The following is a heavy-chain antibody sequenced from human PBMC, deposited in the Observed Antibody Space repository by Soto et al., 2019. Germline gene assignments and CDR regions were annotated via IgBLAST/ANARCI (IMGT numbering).Heavy chain of an antibody. J-gene: IGHJ5*02. V-gene: IGHV1-69*13. CDR2: IIPIFGTA. CDR1: GGTFSSYA. Sequence: ASVKVSCKASGGTFSSYAISWVRQAPGQGLEWMGGIIPIFGTANYAQKFQGRVTITADESTSTAYMELSSLRSEDTAVYYCARERSCSGGSCYYRWFDPWGQGTLVTVSS. CDR3: ARERSCSGGSCYYRWFDP. D-gene: IGHD2-15*01.